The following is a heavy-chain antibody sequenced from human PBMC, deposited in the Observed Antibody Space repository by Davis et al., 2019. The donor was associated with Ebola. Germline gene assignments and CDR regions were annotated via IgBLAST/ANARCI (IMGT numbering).Heavy chain of an antibody. D-gene: IGHD3-22*01. V-gene: IGHV4-31*03. Sequence: PSETLSLTCTVSGGSISSGGYYWSWIRQHPGKGLEWIGYIYYSGSTYYNPSLKSRVTISVDTSKNQFSLKLSSVTAADTAVYYCARGSPHYYDSSDDAFDIWGQGTMVTVSS. CDR1: GGSISSGGYY. CDR3: ARGSPHYYDSSDDAFDI. CDR2: IYYSGST. J-gene: IGHJ3*02.